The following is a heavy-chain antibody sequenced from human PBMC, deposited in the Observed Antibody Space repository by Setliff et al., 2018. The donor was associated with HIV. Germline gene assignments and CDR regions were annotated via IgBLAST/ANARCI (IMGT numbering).Heavy chain of an antibody. Sequence: PSETLSLTCTVSGGSISSYYWSWIRQPAGKGLEWIGRVSSRGDTNYNPSLKSRVTMSVDTSKNQFSLKLTSVTASDTAVYHCAQLGMVDDFDYWGQGTLVTV. J-gene: IGHJ4*02. D-gene: IGHD1-1*01. CDR2: VSSRGDT. CDR3: AQLGMVDDFDY. CDR1: GGSISSYY. V-gene: IGHV4-4*07.